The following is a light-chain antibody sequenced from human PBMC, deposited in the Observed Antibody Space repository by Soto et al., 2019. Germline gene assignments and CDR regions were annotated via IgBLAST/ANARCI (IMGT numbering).Light chain of an antibody. V-gene: IGLV2-11*01. J-gene: IGLJ1*01. Sequence: QSALTQPRSVSGSPGQSVTISCTGTSSDVGGYNYVSWYQQHPGKAPKLMIYDVSKRPSGVPDRFSGSKSGNTASLTISGLQDEDEAYYYCCSYAGSLYVFGTGTKLTVL. CDR1: SSDVGGYNY. CDR2: DVS. CDR3: CSYAGSLYV.